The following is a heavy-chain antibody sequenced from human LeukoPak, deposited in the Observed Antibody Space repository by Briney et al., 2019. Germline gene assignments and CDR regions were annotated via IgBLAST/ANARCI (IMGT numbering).Heavy chain of an antibody. J-gene: IGHJ4*02. D-gene: IGHD1-1*01. Sequence: SGPTLVNPTQTLTLTCTFSGFSLSTSAMCVSWIRQPPGKALEWLPRIDWDDDKYNSTSLKTRLTISKDTSKNQVVLTMTNMDPVDTATYYCARIEVATRAHFDYWGQGTLVTVSS. V-gene: IGHV2-70*11. CDR2: IDWDDDK. CDR1: GFSLSTSAMC. CDR3: ARIEVATRAHFDY.